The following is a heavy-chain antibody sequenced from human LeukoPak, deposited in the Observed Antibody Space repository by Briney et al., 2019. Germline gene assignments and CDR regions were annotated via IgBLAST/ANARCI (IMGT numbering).Heavy chain of an antibody. J-gene: IGHJ3*02. Sequence: PVKVSCKASGGLFSSYTITWVRQAPGQGLEWMGRIITFLDRADYAQNFQGRVTITADKSTSTVYMELRRLRSGDTAVYYCARNYGDYDAFDIWGQGTMVAVSS. CDR2: IITFLDRA. V-gene: IGHV1-69*02. CDR1: GGLFSSYT. D-gene: IGHD4-17*01. CDR3: ARNYGDYDAFDI.